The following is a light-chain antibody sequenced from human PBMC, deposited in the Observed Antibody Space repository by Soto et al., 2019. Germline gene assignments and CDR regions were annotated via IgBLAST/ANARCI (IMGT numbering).Light chain of an antibody. CDR3: QQYYSYPQT. J-gene: IGKJ2*01. Sequence: AIRMTQSPSSLSASTGDRVTITCRANQGISSYLAWYQQKPGTAPKLLIYAASTLQSGVPSRFSGSGSGTDFTLTISCLQSEDFATYYCQQYYSYPQTFGQGTKLEIK. CDR1: QGISSY. V-gene: IGKV1-8*01. CDR2: AAS.